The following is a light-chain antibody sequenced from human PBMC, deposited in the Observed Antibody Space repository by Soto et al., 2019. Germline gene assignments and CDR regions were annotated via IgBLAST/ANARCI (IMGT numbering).Light chain of an antibody. V-gene: IGKV3-20*01. CDR2: GAY. Sequence: EIVLTQSPGTLSLSPGERATLSCRASHSVTSRYLSWYQQQPDQAPRLLIYGAYSKATGIPDRFSGSGSGTDFTLTIIRLEPEDFAVYYCQQYGSSPPYTFGQGTKLEIK. CDR3: QQYGSSPPYT. CDR1: HSVTSRY. J-gene: IGKJ2*01.